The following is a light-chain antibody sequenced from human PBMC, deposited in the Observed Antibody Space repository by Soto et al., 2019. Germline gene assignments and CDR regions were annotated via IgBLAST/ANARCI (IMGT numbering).Light chain of an antibody. CDR3: QQYNYWPS. CDR1: QSVSSN. CDR2: GAS. J-gene: IGKJ2*01. V-gene: IGKV3-15*01. Sequence: ELVMPQSPAPLSVSPGEGATLSCRASQSVSSNLAWYQQKPGQAPRLLIYGASTRATGIPARFSGSGSGTEFTLTISSLQSADFAVYYCQQYNYWPSFGQGTNVEIK.